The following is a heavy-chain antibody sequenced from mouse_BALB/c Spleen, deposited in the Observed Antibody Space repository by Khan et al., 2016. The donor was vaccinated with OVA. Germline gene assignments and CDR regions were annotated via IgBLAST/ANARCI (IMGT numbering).Heavy chain of an antibody. J-gene: IGHJ3*01. CDR3: AREGAYYRSDGWFSY. V-gene: IGHV1-4*01. D-gene: IGHD2-14*01. CDR2: INPSNGYT. CDR1: GYTFTTYT. Sequence: QVQLQQSGAELARPGASVKMSCKASGYTFTTYTMHWVKKRPGQGLEWIGYINPSNGYTNYNQKFKDKSTLTADKSSSTAYMQLSSLTSDYSAVYYCAREGAYYRSDGWFSYWGQGTLVTVSA.